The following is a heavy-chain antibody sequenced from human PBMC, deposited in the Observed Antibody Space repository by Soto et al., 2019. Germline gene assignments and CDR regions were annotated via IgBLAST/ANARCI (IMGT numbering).Heavy chain of an antibody. Sequence: QVQLVQSGAEVKKPGASVKGSCKASGYTFTSYGISWVRQAPGQGLEWMGWISAYNGNTNYAQKLQRRVTMTTDTSARRAYMELRSLGSDDTAVYYCARVKQPRRSSGYYGLSVGYYYYGMEVLGQRTTVTVSS. CDR2: ISAYNGNT. CDR3: ARVKQPRRSSGYYGLSVGYYYYGMEV. V-gene: IGHV1-18*04. CDR1: GYTFTSYG. J-gene: IGHJ6*02. D-gene: IGHD3-22*01.